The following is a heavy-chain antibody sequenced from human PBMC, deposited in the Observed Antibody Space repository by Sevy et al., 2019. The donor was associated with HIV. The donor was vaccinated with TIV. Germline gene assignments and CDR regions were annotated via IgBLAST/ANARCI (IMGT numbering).Heavy chain of an antibody. CDR1: GFTFSSYW. J-gene: IGHJ6*02. CDR3: ARLVRGQGGYYGMDV. V-gene: IGHV3-74*01. D-gene: IGHD3-10*01. Sequence: GSLRLSCAASGFTFSSYWMHWVRQAPGKGLVWVSRINSDGSSTSYADSVKGRFTISRDNAKNTLYLQMNSLRAEDMAVYYCARLVRGQGGYYGMDVWGQGTTVTVSS. CDR2: INSDGSST.